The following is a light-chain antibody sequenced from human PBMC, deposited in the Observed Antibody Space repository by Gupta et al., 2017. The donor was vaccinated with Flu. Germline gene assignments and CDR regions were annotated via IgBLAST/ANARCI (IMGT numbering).Light chain of an antibody. CDR2: GAS. CDR3: QQYCSSPWT. Sequence: SPGETATLSCRASQSVSSSYLAWYQQKPGQAPRLLIYGASSRATGIPDRFSGSGSGTDFTLTISRLEPEDFAVYYCQQYCSSPWTFGQGTKVEIK. J-gene: IGKJ1*01. CDR1: QSVSSSY. V-gene: IGKV3-20*01.